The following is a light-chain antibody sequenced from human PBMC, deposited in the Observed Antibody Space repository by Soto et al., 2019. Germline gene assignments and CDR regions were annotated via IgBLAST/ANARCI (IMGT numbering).Light chain of an antibody. J-gene: IGKJ5*01. Sequence: DIQMTQSPSTLSASVGDRVTLTCGASQSIRGLLAWYQQKPGRAPTLLIYKASTLESGVPSRFSGSGSGTEFSLTISSLQPDDSATYYCQQYDTYPLTFGQGTRLEIK. CDR1: QSIRGL. V-gene: IGKV1-5*03. CDR2: KAS. CDR3: QQYDTYPLT.